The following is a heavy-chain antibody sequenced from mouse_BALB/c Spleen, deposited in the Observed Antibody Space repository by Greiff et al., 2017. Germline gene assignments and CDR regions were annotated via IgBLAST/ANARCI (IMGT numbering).Heavy chain of an antibody. CDR3: ARGCNYAVYAMDY. CDR1: GYTFTDYA. CDR2: ISTYSGNT. D-gene: IGHD2-1*01. V-gene: IGHV1-67*01. J-gene: IGHJ4*01. Sequence: QVHVKQSGPELARPGVSVKISCKGSGYTFTDYAMHWVKQSHAKSLEWIGVISTYSGNTNYNQKFKGKATMTVEKSSSTAYMELARLTSEDSDIYYCARGCNYAVYAMDYWGQGTSVTVS.